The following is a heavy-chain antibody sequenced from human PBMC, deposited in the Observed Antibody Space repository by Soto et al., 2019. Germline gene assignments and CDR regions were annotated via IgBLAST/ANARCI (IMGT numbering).Heavy chain of an antibody. V-gene: IGHV1-69*02. Sequence: QVQLVQSGAEVKKPGSSVKVSCKASGGTFSSYTISWVRQAPGQGLEWMGRIIPILGIANYAQKFQGRVTITADKSTSTAYMELSSLRSEDTAVYYCARGGYCSSTSCYPFDYWGQGTLVTVSS. CDR3: ARGGYCSSTSCYPFDY. CDR1: GGTFSSYT. CDR2: IIPILGIA. J-gene: IGHJ4*02. D-gene: IGHD2-2*01.